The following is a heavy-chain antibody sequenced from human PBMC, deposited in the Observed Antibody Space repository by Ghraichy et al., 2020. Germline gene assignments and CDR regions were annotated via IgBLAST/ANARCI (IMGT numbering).Heavy chain of an antibody. CDR3: ARVKDIVVVPAAKSLRRDWFDP. Sequence: ASVKVSCKASGYTFTGYYMHWVRQAPGQGLEWMGRINPNSGGTNYAQKFQGRVTMTRDTSISTAYMELSRLRSDDTAVYYCARVKDIVVVPAAKSLRRDWFDPWGQGTLVTVSS. J-gene: IGHJ5*02. D-gene: IGHD2-2*01. CDR2: INPNSGGT. CDR1: GYTFTGYY. V-gene: IGHV1-2*06.